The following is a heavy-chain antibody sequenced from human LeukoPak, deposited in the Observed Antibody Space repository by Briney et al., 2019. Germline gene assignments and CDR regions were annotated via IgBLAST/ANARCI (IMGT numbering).Heavy chain of an antibody. CDR1: GFTFSSYS. D-gene: IGHD4-23*01. CDR3: ASGDYGGNSGPEYFQH. J-gene: IGHJ1*01. CDR2: ISSSSSYI. Sequence: GGSLRLSCAASGFTFSSYSMNWVRQAPGKGLEWVSSISSSSSYIYYADSVKGRFTISRDNAKNSLYLQMNSLRAEDTAVYYCASGDYGGNSGPEYFQHWGQGTLVTVSS. V-gene: IGHV3-21*01.